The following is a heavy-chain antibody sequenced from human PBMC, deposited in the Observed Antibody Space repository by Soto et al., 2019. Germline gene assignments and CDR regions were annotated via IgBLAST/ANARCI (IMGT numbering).Heavy chain of an antibody. CDR2: IIPIFATA. Sequence: VASVKVSCKASGGTFSSYAISWVRQAPGQGLEWMGGIIPIFATANYAQKFQGRVMITVDESTSTAYMELSSLRSEDTAVYYCARSVSFRYQLLKRGMDVWVQGTTVTVSS. CDR3: ARSVSFRYQLLKRGMDV. CDR1: GGTFSSYA. V-gene: IGHV1-69*13. J-gene: IGHJ6*02. D-gene: IGHD2-2*01.